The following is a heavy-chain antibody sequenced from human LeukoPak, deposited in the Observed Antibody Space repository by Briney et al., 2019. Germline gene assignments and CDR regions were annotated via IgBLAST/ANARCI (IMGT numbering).Heavy chain of an antibody. D-gene: IGHD4-17*01. CDR3: ARDLGVDFSDYGDYRHPLHFDY. V-gene: IGHV1-69*13. Sequence: GDSVKVSCKASGGTFSSYAISWVRQAPGQGLEWMGGIITIFGTANYAQKFQGRVTITADESTSTAYMELSSLRSEDTAVYYCARDLGVDFSDYGDYRHPLHFDYWGQGTLVTVFS. CDR1: GGTFSSYA. CDR2: IITIFGTA. J-gene: IGHJ4*02.